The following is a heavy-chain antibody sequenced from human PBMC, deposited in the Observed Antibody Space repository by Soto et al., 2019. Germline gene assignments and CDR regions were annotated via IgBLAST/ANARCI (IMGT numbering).Heavy chain of an antibody. Sequence: QVQLQESGPELVKPSDTLSLTCAVSGYSISSSNWWGWIRQPPGKGLEWIGYIYYNGTTYYNPSLKSRVTMSVDTSKNQFSLKLTSVTAVDTAVYYCARREIQGPIDYWGQGTLVTVSS. V-gene: IGHV4-28*01. CDR3: ARREIQGPIDY. J-gene: IGHJ4*02. D-gene: IGHD1-26*01. CDR2: IYYNGTT. CDR1: GYSISSSNW.